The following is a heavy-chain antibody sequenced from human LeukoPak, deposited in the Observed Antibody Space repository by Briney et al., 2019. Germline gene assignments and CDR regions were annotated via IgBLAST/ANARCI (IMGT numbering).Heavy chain of an antibody. V-gene: IGHV7-4-1*02. D-gene: IGHD6-6*01. CDR3: ARRTGSYRYYYYMDV. CDR1: GYTFTSYA. CDR2: INTNTGNP. J-gene: IGHJ6*03. Sequence: ASVKVSCRASGYTFTSYAMNWVRQAPGQGLEWMGWINTNTGNPTYAQGFTGRFVFSLDTSVSTAYLQISSLKAEDTAVYYCARRTGSYRYYYYMDVWGKGTTVTVSS.